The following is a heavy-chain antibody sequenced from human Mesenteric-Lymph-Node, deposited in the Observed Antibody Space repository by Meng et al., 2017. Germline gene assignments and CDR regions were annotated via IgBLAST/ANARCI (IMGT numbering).Heavy chain of an antibody. CDR2: VTT. D-gene: IGHD7-27*01. CDR1: GGSVSSVGYE. J-gene: IGHJ4*02. Sequence: QGQLQQWGAGLLKPSETLSLTCAVYGGSVSSVGYEWGWIRQPPGKGLEWIGYVTTNYNPSLKSRVTISLDTSKNQFSLKLSSVTAADTAVYYCARDYWGSLDSWGQGILVTVSS. CDR3: ARDYWGSLDS. V-gene: IGHV4-61*08.